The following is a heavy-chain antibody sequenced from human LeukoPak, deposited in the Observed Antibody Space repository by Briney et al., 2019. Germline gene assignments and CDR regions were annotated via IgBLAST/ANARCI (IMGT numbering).Heavy chain of an antibody. D-gene: IGHD2-8*01. CDR1: GGSFSGYY. CDR2: INHSGST. Sequence: SETLSLTCAVYGGSFSGYYWSWIRQAPGKGLEWIGEINHSGSTNYNPSLKSRVTISVDTSKNQFSLKLSSVTAADTAVYYCAREWYYYYYMDVWGKGTTVTVSS. CDR3: AREWYYYYYMDV. V-gene: IGHV4-34*01. J-gene: IGHJ6*03.